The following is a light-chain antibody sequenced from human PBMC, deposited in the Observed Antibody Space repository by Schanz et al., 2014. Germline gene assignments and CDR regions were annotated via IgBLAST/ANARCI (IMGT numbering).Light chain of an antibody. CDR2: EGS. Sequence: QSALTQPPSASGSPGQSVTISCTGTSSDVGGYKYVSWYQQHPGKAPKLMIYEGSKRPSGVPDRFSGSKSGTSASLAITGLQAEDEADYYCQSFDSSLTHRVFGGGTKLTVL. CDR1: SSDVGGYKY. V-gene: IGLV2-8*01. J-gene: IGLJ3*02. CDR3: QSFDSSLTHRV.